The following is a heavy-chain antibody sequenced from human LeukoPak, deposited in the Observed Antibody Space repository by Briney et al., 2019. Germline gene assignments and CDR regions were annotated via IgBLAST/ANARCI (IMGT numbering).Heavy chain of an antibody. CDR3: ARDSPFHRGYCSGGSCYPGDY. CDR1: GYTFTNYG. CDR2: ISGYNGNT. D-gene: IGHD2-15*01. J-gene: IGHJ4*02. V-gene: IGHV1-18*01. Sequence: ASVKVSCKASGYTFTNYGISWVRQAPGQGLEWMGWISGYNGNTNYAQKLQGRVTMTTDTSTSTAYMELRSLRSDDTAVYYCARDSPFHRGYCSGGSCYPGDYWGQGTLVTVSS.